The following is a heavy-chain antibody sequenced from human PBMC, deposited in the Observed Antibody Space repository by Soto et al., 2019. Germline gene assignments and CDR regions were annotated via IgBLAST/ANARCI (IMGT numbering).Heavy chain of an antibody. V-gene: IGHV4-59*08. Sequence: SETLSLTCTVSGGSISSYYWSWIRLPPGKGLEWIGYIYYSGSTNYNPSLKSRVTISVDTSKNQFSLKLSSVTAADTAVYYCARHYWREGIAVEGSYFDYWGQGTLVTVSS. CDR1: GGSISSYY. D-gene: IGHD6-19*01. CDR2: IYYSGST. CDR3: ARHYWREGIAVEGSYFDY. J-gene: IGHJ4*02.